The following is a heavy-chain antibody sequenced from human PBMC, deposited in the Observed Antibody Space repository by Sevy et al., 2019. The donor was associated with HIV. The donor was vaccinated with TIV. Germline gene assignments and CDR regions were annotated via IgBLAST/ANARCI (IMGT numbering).Heavy chain of an antibody. CDR1: GYSLRKLS. CDR3: ATVGLGYYSGSSYYQGDWFDP. Sequence: ASVKVSCKVFGYSLRKLSMHWVRQAPGKGLEWMGSLDPGNGEITYAQTLQGRVTMTEDTSTDTAYMELGSLTSGDTAKYYCATVGLGYYSGSSYYQGDWFDPWGQGTLVTVSS. D-gene: IGHD2-15*01. J-gene: IGHJ5*02. CDR2: LDPGNGEI. V-gene: IGHV1-24*01.